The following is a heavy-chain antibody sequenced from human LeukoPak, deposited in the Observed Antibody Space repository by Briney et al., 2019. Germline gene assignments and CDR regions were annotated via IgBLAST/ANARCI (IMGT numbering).Heavy chain of an antibody. J-gene: IGHJ3*02. CDR1: GGSFSGYY. CDR2: INHSGST. D-gene: IGHD5-18*01. V-gene: IGHV4-34*01. Sequence: PSETLSLTCAVYGGSFSGYYWSWIRQPPGKGLEWIGEINHSGSTNYNPSLKGRVTISVDTSKNQFSLKLSSVTAADTAVYYCARGARGYSYRGGTFDIWGQGTMVTVSS. CDR3: ARGARGYSYRGGTFDI.